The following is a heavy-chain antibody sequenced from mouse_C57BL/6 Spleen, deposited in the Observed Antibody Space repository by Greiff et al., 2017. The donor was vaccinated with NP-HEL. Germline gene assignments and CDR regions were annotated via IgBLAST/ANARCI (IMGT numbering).Heavy chain of an antibody. J-gene: IGHJ1*03. D-gene: IGHD1-1*01. CDR3: ARKVYHGSREWYFDV. CDR2: IYPGSGST. Sequence: QVQLQQPGAELVKPGASVKMSCKASGYTFTSYWITWVKQRPGQGLEWIGDIYPGSGSTNYNEKFKSKATLTVDTSSSTAYMQLSSLTSEDSAVYYCARKVYHGSREWYFDVWGTGTTVTVSS. V-gene: IGHV1-55*01. CDR1: GYTFTSYW.